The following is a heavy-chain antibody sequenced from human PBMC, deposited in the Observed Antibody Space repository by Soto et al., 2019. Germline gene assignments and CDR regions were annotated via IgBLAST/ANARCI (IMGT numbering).Heavy chain of an antibody. CDR2: IYYSVST. CDR1: GGSISSGGYY. CDR3: ASAAQVCGGDCYAANLDY. V-gene: IGHV4-31*03. J-gene: IGHJ4*02. D-gene: IGHD2-21*02. Sequence: SETLSLTCTVSGGSISSGGYYWSWIRQHPGKGLEWIGYIYYSVSTYYNPSLKVRVTISVDTSKNQFSLKLSSVTAADTAVYYCASAAQVCGGDCYAANLDYWRQGTLVTVSS.